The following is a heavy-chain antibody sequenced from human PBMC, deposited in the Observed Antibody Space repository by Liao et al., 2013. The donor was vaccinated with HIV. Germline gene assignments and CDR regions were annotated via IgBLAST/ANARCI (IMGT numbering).Heavy chain of an antibody. D-gene: IGHD2/OR15-2a*01. J-gene: IGHJ1*01. V-gene: IGHV4-30-4*08. Sequence: QVQLQESGPGLVKPSQTLSLTCTVSGGSISSGDYYWSWIRQPPGKGLEWIGYIYYSGRTNYNPSLKSRVTISLDTSNNQFSLKLTSVTAADTAIYYCASGFLPPENWGQGIQVTVSS. CDR3: ASGFLPPEN. CDR1: GGSISSGDYY. CDR2: IYYSGRT.